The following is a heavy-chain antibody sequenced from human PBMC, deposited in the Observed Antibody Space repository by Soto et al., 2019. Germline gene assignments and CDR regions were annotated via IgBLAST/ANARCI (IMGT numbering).Heavy chain of an antibody. CDR1: GYTFASYY. CDR2: INPSGGST. V-gene: IGHV1-46*01. J-gene: IGHJ6*02. D-gene: IGHD3-22*01. CDR3: ARDLGYYDSSGYFTDYYYYYGMDV. Sequence: GASVKVSCKASGYTFASYYMHWVRQAPGQGLEWMGIINPSGGSTSYAQKFQGRVTMTRDTSTSTVYMELSSLRSEDTAVYYCARDLGYYDSSGYFTDYYYYYGMDVWGQGTTVTVSS.